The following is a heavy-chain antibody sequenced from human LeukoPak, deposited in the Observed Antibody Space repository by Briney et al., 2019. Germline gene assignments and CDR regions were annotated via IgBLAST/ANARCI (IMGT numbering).Heavy chain of an antibody. CDR1: GGSITSHY. CDR3: ARDCYYDSTGYEGPFDY. D-gene: IGHD3-22*01. Sequence: SETLSLTCTVSGGSITSHYWSWIRQPAGKGLEWIGRIYSSGTTNYNPSLKSRVTMSLDTSKNQFSLDLSSVTAADTAVYYCARDCYYDSTGYEGPFDYWGQGTLVTVSS. CDR2: IYSSGTT. V-gene: IGHV4-4*07. J-gene: IGHJ4*02.